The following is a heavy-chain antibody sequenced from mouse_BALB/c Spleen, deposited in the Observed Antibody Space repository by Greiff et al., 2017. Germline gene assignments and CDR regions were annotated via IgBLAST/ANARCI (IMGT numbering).Heavy chain of an antibody. CDR1: GFTFSSYG. CDR3: ARRDGYSYYFDY. J-gene: IGHJ2*01. D-gene: IGHD2-3*01. CDR2: ISSGGSYT. Sequence: EVQRVESGGDLVKPGGSLKLSCAASGFTFSSYGMSWVRQTPDKRLEWVATISSGGSYTYYPDSVKGRFTISRDNAKNTLYLQMSSLKSEDTAMYYCARRDGYSYYFDYWGQGTTLTVSS. V-gene: IGHV5-6*01.